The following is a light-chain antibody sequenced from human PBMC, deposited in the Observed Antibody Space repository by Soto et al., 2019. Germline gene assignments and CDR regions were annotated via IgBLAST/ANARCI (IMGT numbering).Light chain of an antibody. J-gene: IGLJ3*02. CDR2: EVN. V-gene: IGLV2-8*01. CDR3: GSYAGSIAGV. Sequence: QSVLTQPPSASGSPGQSVTISCAGTSNDIGRYNYVSWYQHHPGKAPKLIIYEVNKRPSGVPDRFSGSKSGNTASLNVSGLQAEDEADYFCGSYAGSIAGVFGGGTKLTVL. CDR1: SNDIGRYNY.